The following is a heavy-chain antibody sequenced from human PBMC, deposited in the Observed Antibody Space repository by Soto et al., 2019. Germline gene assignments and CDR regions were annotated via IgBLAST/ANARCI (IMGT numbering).Heavy chain of an antibody. D-gene: IGHD2-2*01. CDR2: ISGSTSYT. CDR3: ARDGAFCSGTGCRDYYHDMDF. J-gene: IGHJ6*03. V-gene: IGHV3-21*01. Sequence: EVQLVESGGGLVKPGGSLRLSCAASGFSFSDYSMNWVRQAPGKGLEWVSSISGSTSYTHYADSLQGRFTVSRDNAEKSLYLQLNSLRAEDTAVYYCARDGAFCSGTGCRDYYHDMDFWGKGTTVTVSS. CDR1: GFSFSDYS.